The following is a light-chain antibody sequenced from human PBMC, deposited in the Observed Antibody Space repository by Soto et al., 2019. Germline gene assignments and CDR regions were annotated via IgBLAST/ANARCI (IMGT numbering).Light chain of an antibody. CDR1: SSNVGGNP. Sequence: QSLGTQPPFASGTPGQRFSISCSGSSSNVGGNPVNWYQHVPTTAPKLLIYTNTQRPSWVPDRFSGSKYGTSASLAISGLQSEDEADYYCASWDDSLNGHVFGTGTKVTVL. CDR3: ASWDDSLNGHV. J-gene: IGLJ1*01. V-gene: IGLV1-44*01. CDR2: TNT.